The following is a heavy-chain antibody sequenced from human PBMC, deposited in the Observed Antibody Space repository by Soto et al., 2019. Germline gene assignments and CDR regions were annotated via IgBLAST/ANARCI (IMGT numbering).Heavy chain of an antibody. V-gene: IGHV3-7*01. CDR3: ARDRGCISTSCYSYYYYGMDV. Sequence: PGGSLRLSCAASGFTFSSYWMSWVRQAPGKGLEWVANIKQDGSEKYYVDSVKGRFTISRDSAKNSLYLQMNSLRAEDTAVYYCARDRGCISTSCYSYYYYGMDVWGQGTTVTVSS. J-gene: IGHJ6*02. CDR2: IKQDGSEK. CDR1: GFTFSSYW. D-gene: IGHD2-2*01.